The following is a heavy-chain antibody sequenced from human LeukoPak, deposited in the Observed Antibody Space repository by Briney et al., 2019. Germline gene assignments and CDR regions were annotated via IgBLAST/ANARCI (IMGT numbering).Heavy chain of an antibody. J-gene: IGHJ4*02. CDR1: GYTFTSYG. D-gene: IGHD2-15*01. CDR2: ISAYNGNT. CDR3: ASLCSGGSCYGAADY. Sequence: GASVKVSCKASGYTFTSYGISWVRQAPGQGLEWMGWISAYNGNTNYAQKLQGRVTMTTDTSTSTAYMELRSLRSDDTAVYYCASLCSGGSCYGAADYWGQGTLVTVSS. V-gene: IGHV1-18*01.